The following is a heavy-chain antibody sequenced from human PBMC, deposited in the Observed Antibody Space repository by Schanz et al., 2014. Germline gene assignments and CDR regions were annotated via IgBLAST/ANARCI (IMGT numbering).Heavy chain of an antibody. J-gene: IGHJ5*02. Sequence: QVQVVQSGAELKKPGASVKVSCKASGYIFINSGISWVRQAPGQGLEWMGWISVYNHNKEYDQKYQGRVTMTTDTSTSTAYMELRSLRSDDTAVYYCAKAEYDILTGSYSRLDPWGQGTLVTVSS. CDR3: AKAEYDILTGSYSRLDP. V-gene: IGHV1-18*01. D-gene: IGHD3-9*01. CDR1: GYIFINSG. CDR2: ISVYNHNK.